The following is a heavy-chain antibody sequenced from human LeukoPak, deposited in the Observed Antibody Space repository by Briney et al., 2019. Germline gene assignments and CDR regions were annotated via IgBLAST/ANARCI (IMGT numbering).Heavy chain of an antibody. D-gene: IGHD3-10*01. CDR3: ASSLGVYYYYGMDV. Sequence: PRASVNVSCKASGYTFTGYYMHWVRQAPGQGLEWMGRINPNSGGTNYAQKFQGRVTMTRDTSISTAYMELSRLRSDDTAVYYCASSLGVYYYYGMDVWGQGTTVTVSS. CDR2: INPNSGGT. V-gene: IGHV1-2*06. J-gene: IGHJ6*02. CDR1: GYTFTGYY.